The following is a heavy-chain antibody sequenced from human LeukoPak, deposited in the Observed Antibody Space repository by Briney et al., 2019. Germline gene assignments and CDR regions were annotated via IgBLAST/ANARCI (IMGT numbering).Heavy chain of an antibody. Sequence: GGLRLSCGASGFTFSYHWMHWVRQVPGKGLVWVSRIDGGGSSTSYADSVKGRFTISKDNAKNTVYLQMNSLRAEDTAVYYCVSFYETYWGRGTLVTVSS. J-gene: IGHJ4*02. CDR2: IDGGGSST. CDR1: GFTFSYHW. CDR3: VSFYETY. D-gene: IGHD2/OR15-2a*01. V-gene: IGHV3-74*01.